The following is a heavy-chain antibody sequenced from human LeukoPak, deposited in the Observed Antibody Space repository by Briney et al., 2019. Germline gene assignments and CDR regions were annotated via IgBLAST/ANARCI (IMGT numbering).Heavy chain of an antibody. J-gene: IGHJ6*02. D-gene: IGHD3-9*01. Sequence: GGSLRLSCAASGFTFDNYALNWVRQAPGKGLEWVSYISSSSSTIYYADSVKGRFTISRDNAKNSLYLQMNSLRAEDTAVYYCARDGIDVSYDILTGYPYYYYGMDVWGQGTTVTVSS. CDR1: GFTFDNYA. V-gene: IGHV3-48*04. CDR2: ISSSSSTI. CDR3: ARDGIDVSYDILTGYPYYYYGMDV.